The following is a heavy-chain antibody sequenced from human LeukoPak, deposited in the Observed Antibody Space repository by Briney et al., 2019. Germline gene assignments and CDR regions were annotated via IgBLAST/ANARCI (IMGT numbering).Heavy chain of an antibody. V-gene: IGHV4-34*01. CDR1: GGSFSGYY. CDR3: ASTTVKYYYYYYGMDV. D-gene: IGHD4-17*01. CDR2: INHSGST. J-gene: IGHJ6*02. Sequence: SETPSLTCAVYGGSFSGYYWSWIRQPPGKGLEWIGEINHSGSTNYNPSLKSRVTISVDTSKNQFSLKLSSVTAADTAVYYCASTTVKYYYYYYGMDVWGQGTTVTVSS.